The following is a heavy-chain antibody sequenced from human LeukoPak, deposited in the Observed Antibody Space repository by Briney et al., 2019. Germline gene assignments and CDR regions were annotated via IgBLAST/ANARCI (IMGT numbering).Heavy chain of an antibody. V-gene: IGHV3-64*01. CDR3: AGASPDGFYDY. Sequence: GGSRRLSGAASGFSFSSSAMHWFRQPPGKGLEYVSAITNNGGYTYYANSVKGRFTISRDNSKNTLYLQMGSLRTEDTAVYYCAGASPDGFYDYWGQGTLVTVSS. D-gene: IGHD3-22*01. CDR2: ITNNGGYT. CDR1: GFSFSSSA. J-gene: IGHJ4*02.